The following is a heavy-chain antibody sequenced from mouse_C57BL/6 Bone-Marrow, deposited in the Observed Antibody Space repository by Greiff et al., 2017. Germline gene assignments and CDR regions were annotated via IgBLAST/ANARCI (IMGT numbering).Heavy chain of an antibody. CDR3: ARRGVVALDY. V-gene: IGHV5-6*02. D-gene: IGHD1-1*01. CDR2: ISSGGSYT. J-gene: IGHJ2*01. Sequence: VKLVESGGDLVKPGGSLKLSCAASGFTFSSYGMSWVRQTPDKRLEWVATISSGGSYTYYPDSVKGRFTISRDKAKNTLYLQRSSLKAEDTAMYYCARRGVVALDYWGQGTTLTVSS. CDR1: GFTFSSYG.